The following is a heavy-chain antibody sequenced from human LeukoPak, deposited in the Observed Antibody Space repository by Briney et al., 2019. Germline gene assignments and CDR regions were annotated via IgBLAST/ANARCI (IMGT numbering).Heavy chain of an antibody. D-gene: IGHD6-19*01. V-gene: IGHV3-23*01. CDR3: AKGPLPGQWLANDYFDY. J-gene: IGHJ4*02. CDR2: ISGSGGST. CDR1: GFTFSSYA. Sequence: PGGSLRLSCAASGFTFSSYAMSWVRQAPGKGLEWVSAISGSGGSTYYADSVKGRFTISRDNSKNTLYLQMNSLRAEDTAVYYCAKGPLPGQWLANDYFDYWGQGTLVTVSS.